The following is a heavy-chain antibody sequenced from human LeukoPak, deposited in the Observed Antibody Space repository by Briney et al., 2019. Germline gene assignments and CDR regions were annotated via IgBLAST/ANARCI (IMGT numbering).Heavy chain of an antibody. J-gene: IGHJ6*02. D-gene: IGHD2-2*01. CDR2: IYTSGSN. V-gene: IGHV4-4*07. CDR1: GVSISSYY. Sequence: PSETLSLTCTVSGVSISSYYWSWLRQPAGKGLEWLGRIYTSGSNNYNPSLKSRVTMSVDTSKNQFSLKRSSVTAADTAVYYCARDTPYCSSTSCYGGASYYYGMDVWGQGTTVTVSS. CDR3: ARDTPYCSSTSCYGGASYYYGMDV.